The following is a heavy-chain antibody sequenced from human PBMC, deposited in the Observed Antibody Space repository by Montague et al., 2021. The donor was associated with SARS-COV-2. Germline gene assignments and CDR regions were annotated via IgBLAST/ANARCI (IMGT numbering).Heavy chain of an antibody. CDR1: GGPISGYY. V-gene: IGHV4-59*01. D-gene: IGHD6-13*01. CDR2: IYYSGGT. J-gene: IGHJ5*02. Sequence: SETLSLTCSVSGGPISGYYWSWIRQSPGKGLEWIGYIYYSGGTIYNPSLKSRVIISVDTSKSQFSLKLSSVTAADTAVYYCARDRFIAGGRLPHGFDPWGQGTRGPAS. CDR3: ARDRFIAGGRLPHGFDP.